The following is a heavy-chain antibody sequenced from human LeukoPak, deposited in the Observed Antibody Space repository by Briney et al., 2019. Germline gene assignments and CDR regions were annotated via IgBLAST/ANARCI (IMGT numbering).Heavy chain of an antibody. J-gene: IGHJ4*02. Sequence: GKSLRLSCAASGFTFIGYPMHWVRQAPGKGLEWVAVISYDGRNKYYADSVKGRFTISRDNSKKILYLPMNSLRPEDTAVYFCARDLFGGVTLEPYYFDFWGQGTLVSVSS. CDR1: GFTFIGYP. D-gene: IGHD3-16*01. V-gene: IGHV3-30*04. CDR2: ISYDGRNK. CDR3: ARDLFGGVTLEPYYFDF.